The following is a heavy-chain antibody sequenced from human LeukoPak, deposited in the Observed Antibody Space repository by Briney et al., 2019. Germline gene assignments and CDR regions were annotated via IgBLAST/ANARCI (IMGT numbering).Heavy chain of an antibody. CDR1: GCTVSSNY. Sequence: GGSLRLSCAASGCTVSSNYMSWVRQAPGKGLEWVSVIYSGGSTYYADSVKGRFTISRDSSKNTLYLQMNSLRVEDTAVYYCARDRLYISSSEDYWGQGILVTVSS. CDR3: ARDRLYISSSEDY. D-gene: IGHD6-6*01. V-gene: IGHV3-53*01. J-gene: IGHJ4*02. CDR2: IYSGGST.